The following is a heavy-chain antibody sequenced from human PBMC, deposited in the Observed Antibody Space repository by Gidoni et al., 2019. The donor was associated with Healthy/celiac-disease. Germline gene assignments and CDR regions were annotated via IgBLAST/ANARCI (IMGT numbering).Heavy chain of an antibody. CDR2: ISWNSGSI. CDR3: AKDRRPGGGSYTDY. V-gene: IGHV3-9*01. Sequence: EVQLVESGGGLVQPGRSLRLSCAASGFTFDDYAMHWVRQAPGKGLEWVSGISWNSGSIGYADSVKGRFTISRDNAKNSLYLQMNSLRAEDTALYYCAKDRRPGGGSYTDYWGQGTLVTVSS. CDR1: GFTFDDYA. D-gene: IGHD1-26*01. J-gene: IGHJ4*02.